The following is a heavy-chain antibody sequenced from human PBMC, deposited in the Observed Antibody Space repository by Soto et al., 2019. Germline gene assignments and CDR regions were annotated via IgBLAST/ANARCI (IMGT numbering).Heavy chain of an antibody. D-gene: IGHD3-10*01. CDR3: ARDRNYGSGSYRISWFDP. J-gene: IGHJ5*02. Sequence: GGSLRLSCAASGFTFSSYSMNWVRQAPGKGLEWVSYISSSSSTIYYADSVKGRFTISRDNAKNSLYLQMNSLRDEDTAVYYCARDRNYGSGSYRISWFDPWGQGTLVTVSS. V-gene: IGHV3-48*02. CDR1: GFTFSSYS. CDR2: ISSSSSTI.